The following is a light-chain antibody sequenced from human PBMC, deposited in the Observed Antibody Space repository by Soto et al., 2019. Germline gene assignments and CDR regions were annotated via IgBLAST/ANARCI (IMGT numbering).Light chain of an antibody. CDR1: QSVSST. J-gene: IGKJ1*01. CDR2: GAS. CDR3: QQYNKWPLT. Sequence: ETVMTQSPVTLSVSPGERATLSCRASQSVSSTLAWYQQKPGQAPRLLIYGASTRATGIPVRFSGSASGSEFTLTISSLQSEDFTVYYCQQYNKWPLTFGQGTKVDIK. V-gene: IGKV3-15*01.